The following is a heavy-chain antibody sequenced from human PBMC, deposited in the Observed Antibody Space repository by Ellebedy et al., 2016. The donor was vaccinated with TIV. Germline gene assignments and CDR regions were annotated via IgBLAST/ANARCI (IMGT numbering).Heavy chain of an antibody. V-gene: IGHV1-18*01. CDR2: ISAYNGNT. CDR1: GYTFTSYG. D-gene: IGHD2-2*01. Sequence: ASVKVSXXASGYTFTSYGISWVRQAPGQGLEWMGWISAYNGNTNYAQKLQGRVTMTTDTSTSTAYMELRSLRSDDTAVYYCARDYTWEFFIGYCSSTSCPLDYWGQGTLVTVSS. CDR3: ARDYTWEFFIGYCSSTSCPLDY. J-gene: IGHJ4*02.